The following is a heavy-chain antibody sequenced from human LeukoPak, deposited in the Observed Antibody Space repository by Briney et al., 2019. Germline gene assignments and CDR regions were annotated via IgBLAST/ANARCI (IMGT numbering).Heavy chain of an antibody. Sequence: GGSLRLSCAASGFTVSSNYMSWVRQAPGKGLEWVSVIYSGGSTYYADSVKGRFTISRDNSKNTLSLQMNSLRAEDTAVYYCARAAYCGGDCYYYWGQGTLVTVSS. D-gene: IGHD2-21*02. J-gene: IGHJ4*02. CDR2: IYSGGST. CDR1: GFTVSSNY. CDR3: ARAAYCGGDCYYY. V-gene: IGHV3-66*01.